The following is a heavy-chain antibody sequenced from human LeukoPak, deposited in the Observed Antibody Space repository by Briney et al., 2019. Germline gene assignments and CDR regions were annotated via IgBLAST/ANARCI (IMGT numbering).Heavy chain of an antibody. CDR2: INHSGGT. J-gene: IGHJ2*01. CDR3: ARGATNYYDSSGYYYDWYFDL. V-gene: IGHV4-34*01. D-gene: IGHD3-22*01. CDR1: GGSFSGYY. Sequence: SETLSLTCAVYGGSFSGYYWSWIRQPPGKGLEWIGEINHSGGTNYNPSLKSRVTISVDTSKNQFSLKLSSVTAADTAVYYCARGATNYYDSSGYYYDWYFDLWGCGTLVTVSS.